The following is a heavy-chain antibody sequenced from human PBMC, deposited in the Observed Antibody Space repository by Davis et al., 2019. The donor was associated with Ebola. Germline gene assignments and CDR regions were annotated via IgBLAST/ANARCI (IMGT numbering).Heavy chain of an antibody. CDR3: ATGYSNYQPRH. V-gene: IGHV1-18*01. CDR1: GYTFTSYG. CDR2: ISAYNGNT. Sequence: ASVKVSCKASGYTFTSYGISWVRQAPGQGLEWMGWISAYNGNTNYAQKLQGRVTMTRDTSTSTVYTELSSLRSEDTAVYYCATGYSNYQPRHWGQGTLVTVSS. D-gene: IGHD4-11*01. J-gene: IGHJ4*02.